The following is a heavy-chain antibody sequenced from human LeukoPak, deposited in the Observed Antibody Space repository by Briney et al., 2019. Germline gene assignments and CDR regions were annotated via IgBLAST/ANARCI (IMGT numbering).Heavy chain of an antibody. CDR3: ARERTTVVTLDYYYGMDG. J-gene: IGHJ6*02. CDR2: INPNSGGT. D-gene: IGHD4-23*01. Sequence: ASVKVSCKASGYSFTGYYIHWVRQAPGQGLEWMGWINPNSGGTKYAQKFQGRLTMTRDTSISTANMELSRLRSDDTAVYYCARERTTVVTLDYYYGMDGWGQGTTVTVSS. V-gene: IGHV1-2*02. CDR1: GYSFTGYY.